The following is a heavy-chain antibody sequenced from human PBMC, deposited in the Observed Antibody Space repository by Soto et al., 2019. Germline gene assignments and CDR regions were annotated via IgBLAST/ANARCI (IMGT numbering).Heavy chain of an antibody. CDR1: GFTFSSYS. Sequence: GGSLRLSCAASGFTFSSYSMNWVRQAPGKGLEWVSSISSSSSYIYYADSVKGRFTISRDNAKNSLYLQMNSLRAEDTAVYYCARVITMIVVVMPHDAFDIWGQGTMVTVSS. D-gene: IGHD3-22*01. V-gene: IGHV3-21*01. J-gene: IGHJ3*02. CDR2: ISSSSSYI. CDR3: ARVITMIVVVMPHDAFDI.